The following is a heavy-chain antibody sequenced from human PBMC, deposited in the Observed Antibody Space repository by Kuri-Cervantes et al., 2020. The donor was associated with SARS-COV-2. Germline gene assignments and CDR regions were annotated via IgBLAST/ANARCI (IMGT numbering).Heavy chain of an antibody. V-gene: IGHV6-1*01. CDR3: ARGTYYDSSGFPFKHNWFDP. CDR1: GDSVSSNSAA. J-gene: IGHJ5*02. CDR2: TYYRSKWYN. Sequence: SQTLSLTCAISGDSVSSNSAAWNWIRQSPPRGLEWLGRTYYRSKWYNDYAVSVKSRITINPDTSKNQFSLQLNSVTPEDTAVYYCARGTYYDSSGFPFKHNWFDPWGQGTLVTVSS. D-gene: IGHD3-22*01.